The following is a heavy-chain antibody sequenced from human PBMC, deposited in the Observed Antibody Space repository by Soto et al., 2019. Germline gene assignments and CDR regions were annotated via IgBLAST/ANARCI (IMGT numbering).Heavy chain of an antibody. CDR1: GGTLSGYY. J-gene: IGHJ4*02. Sequence: SETLSLTCAVYGGTLSGYYWSWIRQSPGKGLEWIGEINHNGITNSSPSLKSRVTISIDTSKSQFSLKLSSVTAADTAVYYCVMVVVGGLQGEYWGQGTLVTVSS. V-gene: IGHV4-34*08. CDR2: INHNGIT. CDR3: VMVVVGGLQGEY. D-gene: IGHD2-15*01.